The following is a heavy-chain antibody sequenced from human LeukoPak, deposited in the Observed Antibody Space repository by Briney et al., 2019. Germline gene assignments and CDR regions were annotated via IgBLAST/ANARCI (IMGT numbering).Heavy chain of an antibody. D-gene: IGHD3-10*01. CDR2: INHSGST. Sequence: PSETLSLTCTVSGGSISSSSYYWGWIRLPPGKGLEWIGEINHSGSTNYNPSLKSRVTISVDTSKNQFSLKLSSVTAADTAVYYCARARYGSGSYYTGHWFDPWGQGTLVTVSS. CDR1: GGSISSSSYY. J-gene: IGHJ5*02. CDR3: ARARYGSGSYYTGHWFDP. V-gene: IGHV4-39*07.